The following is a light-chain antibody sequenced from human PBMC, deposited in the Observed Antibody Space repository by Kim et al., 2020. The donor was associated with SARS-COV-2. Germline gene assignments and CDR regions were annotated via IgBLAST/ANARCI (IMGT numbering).Light chain of an antibody. CDR3: QEYNNWPALS. V-gene: IGKV3D-15*01. CDR1: HSVSSN. Sequence: EVVMTQSPATLSVSPGERATLSCRASHSVSSNLAWYQQKPGQAPRLLIYDTSIRASGIPARFSGSGSGTEFTLTISSLQSEDFAVYYCQEYNNWPALSFGGGNRLEI. CDR2: DTS. J-gene: IGKJ4*01.